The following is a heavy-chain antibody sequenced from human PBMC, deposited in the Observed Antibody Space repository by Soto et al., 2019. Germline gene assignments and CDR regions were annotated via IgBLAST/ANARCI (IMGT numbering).Heavy chain of an antibody. V-gene: IGHV3-23*01. J-gene: IGHJ4*02. CDR2: ISSGGST. Sequence: PGGSLRLSCAASGFTFTSYAMGWVRQAPGKGLEWVSVISSGGSTYYADSVRGRFTISRDNSKDTLSLQMNSLRAEDTAVYYCAKRRGAGGHFDYWGQGALVTVYS. CDR3: AKRRGAGGHFDY. CDR1: GFTFTSYA. D-gene: IGHD2-15*01.